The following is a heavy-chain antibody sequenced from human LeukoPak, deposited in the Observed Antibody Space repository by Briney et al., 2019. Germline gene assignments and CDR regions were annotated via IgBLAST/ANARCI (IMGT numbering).Heavy chain of an antibody. J-gene: IGHJ4*02. V-gene: IGHV4-39*01. CDR3: ARLGAGYYDILTGYPERYYFDY. CDR2: IYDSGST. D-gene: IGHD3-9*01. CDR1: GGSISSSSYY. Sequence: PSETLSLTCTVSGGSISSSSYYWGWIRQPPGKGLEWIGTIYDSGSTYYNPSLKSRVTISVDTSKNQFSLKLSSVTAADTAVYYCARLGAGYYDILTGYPERYYFDYWGQGTLVTVSS.